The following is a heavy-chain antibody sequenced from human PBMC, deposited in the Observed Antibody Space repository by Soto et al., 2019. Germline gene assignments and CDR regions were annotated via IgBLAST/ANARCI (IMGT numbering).Heavy chain of an antibody. Sequence: QVQLVQSGAEVKKPGSSVKVSCKASGGTFSSYAISWVRQAPGQGLEWMGGIIPIFGTANYAQKFQGRVTITADKSTSTAYMELSSLRSEDTAVYYCARVVPAAIVAACGGYFDYWGQGTLVTVSS. CDR1: GGTFSSYA. V-gene: IGHV1-69*06. CDR3: ARVVPAAIVAACGGYFDY. D-gene: IGHD2-2*02. J-gene: IGHJ4*02. CDR2: IIPIFGTA.